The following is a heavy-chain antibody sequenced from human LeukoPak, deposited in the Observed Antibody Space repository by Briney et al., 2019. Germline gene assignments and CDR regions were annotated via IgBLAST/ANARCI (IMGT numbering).Heavy chain of an antibody. J-gene: IGHJ4*02. Sequence: SETLSLTCTVSGGSISSYYWSWIRQPAGKGLEWIGRIYTSGSTNYNPSLKSRVTMSVDTSKNQFSLKLGSVTAADTAVYYCAREREDIKLMLYAYYFDYWGQGTLVTVSS. CDR2: IYTSGST. CDR3: AREREDIKLMLYAYYFDY. V-gene: IGHV4-4*07. D-gene: IGHD2-8*01. CDR1: GGSISSYY.